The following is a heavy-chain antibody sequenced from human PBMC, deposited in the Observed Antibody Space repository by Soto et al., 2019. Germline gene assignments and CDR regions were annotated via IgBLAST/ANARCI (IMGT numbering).Heavy chain of an antibody. D-gene: IGHD6-13*01. J-gene: IGHJ6*02. CDR1: VYSFTNYW. V-gene: IGHV5-51*01. CDR2: INPSDSDT. CDR3: ARRIAAADIYHYGMDV. Sequence: PGESLKISCKGSVYSFTNYWVGWVRQMPGKGLEWMGIINPSDSDTRYSPSFQGQVTISADKSISTAYLQWSSLKASDTAMYYCARRIAAADIYHYGMDVWGQGTTVTVSS.